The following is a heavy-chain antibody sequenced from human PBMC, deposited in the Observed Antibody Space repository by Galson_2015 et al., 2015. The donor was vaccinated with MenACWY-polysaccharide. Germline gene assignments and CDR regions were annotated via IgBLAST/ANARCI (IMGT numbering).Heavy chain of an antibody. CDR2: INSDGSST. V-gene: IGHV3-74*01. J-gene: IGHJ4*02. CDR1: GFTFSSYW. CDR3: AKSFPTSSGWYN. D-gene: IGHD6-19*01. Sequence: SLRLSCAASGFTFSSYWMHWVRQAPGKGLVWVSRINSDGSSTSYADSVKGRFTISRDNAKNTLYLQMNSLRAEDTAVYYCAKSFPTSSGWYNWGQGTLVTVSS.